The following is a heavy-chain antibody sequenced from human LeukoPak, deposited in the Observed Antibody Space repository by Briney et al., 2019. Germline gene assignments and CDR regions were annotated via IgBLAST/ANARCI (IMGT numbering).Heavy chain of an antibody. CDR3: ARFRGGSYRPIFDY. Sequence: GGSLRLSCAASGFTFSDYYMSWIRQAPGKGLEWVSYISAGGTIYYADSVKGRFTIATDNAKNSLYMQVNSLRAEDTAVYYCARFRGGSYRPIFDYWGQRTLVTVSS. CDR1: GFTFSDYY. J-gene: IGHJ4*02. V-gene: IGHV3-11*04. CDR2: ISAGGTI. D-gene: IGHD3-16*02.